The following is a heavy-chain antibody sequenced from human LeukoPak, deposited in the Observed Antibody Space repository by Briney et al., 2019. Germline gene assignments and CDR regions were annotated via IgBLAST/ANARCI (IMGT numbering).Heavy chain of an antibody. CDR3: TRGREGNYGLFDS. D-gene: IGHD3-10*01. V-gene: IGHV3-74*01. CDR1: GFSVNGYW. CDR2: ISNDGRST. Sequence: GGSLRLSCAASGFSVNGYWMHWVRQAPGSGLVWVSRISNDGRSTSFADSVKGRFTISRDNAKNTLYLQMNSLSAEDTAVYYCTRGREGNYGLFDSWGQGTLVTVSS. J-gene: IGHJ4*02.